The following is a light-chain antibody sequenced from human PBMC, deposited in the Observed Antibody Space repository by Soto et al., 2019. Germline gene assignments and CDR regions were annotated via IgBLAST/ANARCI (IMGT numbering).Light chain of an antibody. Sequence: DIQMTQSPSTLSASVGDRVTITCRASQSISSWLAWYQQKPGKAPKLLIYKASSLESGVPSRFSGSGSGTEFTLTISSLQPVFVATYYCQQYNIYSWTFGQGNKLDIK. CDR3: QQYNIYSWT. CDR2: KAS. V-gene: IGKV1-5*03. CDR1: QSISSW. J-gene: IGKJ1*01.